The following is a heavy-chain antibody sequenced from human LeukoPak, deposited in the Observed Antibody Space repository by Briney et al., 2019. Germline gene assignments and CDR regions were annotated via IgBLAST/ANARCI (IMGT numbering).Heavy chain of an antibody. CDR1: GYTFTSYD. D-gene: IGHD5-24*01. CDR2: MNPNSGNT. Sequence: ASVKVSCKASGYTFTSYDINWVRQATGQGLEWMGWMNPNSGNTGYAQKFQGRVTMTRNTSISTAYMELSSLRSEDTAVYYCARASSRDGYNFDYWGQGTLVTVSS. V-gene: IGHV1-8*02. CDR3: ARASSRDGYNFDY. J-gene: IGHJ4*02.